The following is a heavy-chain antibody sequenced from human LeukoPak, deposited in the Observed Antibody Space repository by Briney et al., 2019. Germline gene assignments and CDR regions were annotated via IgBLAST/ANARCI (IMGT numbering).Heavy chain of an antibody. V-gene: IGHV3-20*03. Sequence: GGSLRLSYAASGFSFDDYGMTWVRHAPGKGLEWVCGINWNGGSTSYADSVKGRFTISRDNARGSLSLQMNSLRAEDTAFYYCARFFVQYESGSPEYWGQGTLVTVSS. J-gene: IGHJ4*02. CDR1: GFSFDDYG. CDR2: INWNGGST. CDR3: ARFFVQYESGSPEY. D-gene: IGHD3-22*01.